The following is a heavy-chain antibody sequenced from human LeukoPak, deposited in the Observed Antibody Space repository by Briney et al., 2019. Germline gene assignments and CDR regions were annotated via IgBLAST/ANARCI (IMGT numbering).Heavy chain of an antibody. CDR3: AREGGSPRNVGTFDY. J-gene: IGHJ4*02. CDR2: IWYDGSNK. CDR1: GFTFSSYG. V-gene: IGHV3-33*01. Sequence: PGGSLRLSCAASGFTFSSYGMHWVRQAPGKGLEWVAVIWYDGSNKYYADSVKGRFTISRDNSKNTLYLQMNSLRGEDTAVYYCAREGGSPRNVGTFDYWGQGTLVTVSS. D-gene: IGHD1-14*01.